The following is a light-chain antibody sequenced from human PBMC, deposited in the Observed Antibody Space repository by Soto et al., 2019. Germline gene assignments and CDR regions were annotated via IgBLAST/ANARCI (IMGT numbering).Light chain of an antibody. CDR3: MQALQTSH. Sequence: DIVMTQSPLSLPVTPGEPASISCRSSQSLLHSNGYNYLDWYLQKPGQSPQLLIYLGSNRASGVPDRFSGSGSGTDFTLKISRVEAEDVGVYYCMQALQTSHFGPGTKVDIK. CDR1: QSLLHSNGYNY. CDR2: LGS. V-gene: IGKV2-28*01. J-gene: IGKJ3*01.